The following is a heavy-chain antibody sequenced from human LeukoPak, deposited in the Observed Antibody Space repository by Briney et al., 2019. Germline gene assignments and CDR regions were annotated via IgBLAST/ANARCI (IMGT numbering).Heavy chain of an antibody. CDR1: GASYNAYH. D-gene: IGHD3-3*01. Sequence: SETLSLTCAVYGASYNAYHWSWIRQPPGKGLEWIGDIDHRGTATYNPSLKSRLTISADASKNQFSLKLNSVTDAGTAVYYCAVGITILGVAASFDSWGQGNLVIVSS. J-gene: IGHJ4*02. CDR2: IDHRGTA. CDR3: AVGITILGVAASFDS. V-gene: IGHV4-34*01.